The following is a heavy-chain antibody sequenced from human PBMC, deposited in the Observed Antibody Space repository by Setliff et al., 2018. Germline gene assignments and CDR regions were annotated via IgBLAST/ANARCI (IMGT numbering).Heavy chain of an antibody. D-gene: IGHD5-18*01. V-gene: IGHV4-4*07. Sequence: SETLSLTCTVSGGSISSYYWSWIRQPAGKGLEWIGRIYTSGSTNYNLSLKSRVTISVDKSKNQFSLKLSSVTAADTAVYYCARSGYSYGNRNWFDPWGQGTLVTVSS. CDR3: ARSGYSYGNRNWFDP. CDR1: GGSISSYY. CDR2: IYTSGST. J-gene: IGHJ5*02.